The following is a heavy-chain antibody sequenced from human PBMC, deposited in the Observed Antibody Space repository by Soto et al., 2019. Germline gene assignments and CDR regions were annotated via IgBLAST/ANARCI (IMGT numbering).Heavy chain of an antibody. CDR1: GGTFSSYA. D-gene: IGHD3-10*01. CDR2: IIPIFGTA. V-gene: IGHV1-69*13. Sequence: GASVKVSCKASGGTFSSYAISWVRQAPGQGLEWMGGIIPIFGTANYAQKFQGRVTITADESTSTAYMELSSLRSEDTAVYYCALWVRGVIAYYYYGMDVWGQGTTVTVSS. CDR3: ALWVRGVIAYYYYGMDV. J-gene: IGHJ6*02.